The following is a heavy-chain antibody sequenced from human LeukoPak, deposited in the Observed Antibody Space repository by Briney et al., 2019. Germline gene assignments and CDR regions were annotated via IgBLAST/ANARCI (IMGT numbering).Heavy chain of an antibody. V-gene: IGHV4-39*02. CDR1: GGSISSSSYC. CDR3: ARGRNRAFAIFSPYYFDY. Sequence: PSETLSLTCTVSGGSISSSSYCWGWIRQPPGKGLESIGNIYFSGSTYYNPSLKSRVAISVDTSKNQFSPKLSSVTAADTAEYYCARGRNRAFAIFSPYYFDYWGQGTLVTVSS. J-gene: IGHJ4*02. CDR2: IYFSGST. D-gene: IGHD3-9*01.